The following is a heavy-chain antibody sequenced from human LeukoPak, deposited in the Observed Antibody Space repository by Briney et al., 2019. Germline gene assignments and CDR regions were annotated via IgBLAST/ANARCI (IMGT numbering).Heavy chain of an antibody. CDR2: IYHSGST. Sequence: SETLSLTCALSGGSISSGGYSWSWIRQPPGKGLEWIGYIYHSGSTYYNPSLKSRVTISVDRSKNQFSLKLSSVTAADTAVYYCARVHDESGFDYWGQGTLVTVSS. CDR1: GGSISSGGYS. CDR3: ARVHDESGFDY. V-gene: IGHV4-30-2*01. J-gene: IGHJ4*02. D-gene: IGHD3-16*01.